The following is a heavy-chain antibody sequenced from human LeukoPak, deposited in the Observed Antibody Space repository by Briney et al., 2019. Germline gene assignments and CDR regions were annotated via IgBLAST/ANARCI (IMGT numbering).Heavy chain of an antibody. CDR1: GFIFSSYA. Sequence: GGSLRLSCVASGFIFSSYAMRWVRQAPGKGLEWVSAISGSGGSTYYADSVKGRFTISRDNSKNTLYLQMNSLRVEDTAVYYCAKAPVDTAHYWGQGTLVTVSS. CDR2: ISGSGGST. CDR3: AKAPVDTAHY. D-gene: IGHD5-18*01. V-gene: IGHV3-23*01. J-gene: IGHJ4*02.